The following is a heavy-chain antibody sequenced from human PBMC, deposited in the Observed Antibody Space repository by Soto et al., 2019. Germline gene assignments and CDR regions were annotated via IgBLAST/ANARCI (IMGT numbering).Heavy chain of an antibody. V-gene: IGHV4-39*01. Sequence: KASETLSLTCTVSGGSISSSSYYWGWIRQPPGKGLEWIGSIYYSGSTYYNPSLKSRVTISVDTSKNQFSLKLSSVTAADTAVYYCARRHGSGSYYNELNWFDPRGQGTLVTVSS. J-gene: IGHJ5*02. D-gene: IGHD3-10*01. CDR1: GGSISSSSYY. CDR2: IYYSGST. CDR3: ARRHGSGSYYNELNWFDP.